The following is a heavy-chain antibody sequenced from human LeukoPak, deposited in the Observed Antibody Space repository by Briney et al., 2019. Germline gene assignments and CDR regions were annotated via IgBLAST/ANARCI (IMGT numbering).Heavy chain of an antibody. Sequence: PGGSLRLSCAASGFTFSSYATHWVRQAPGKGLEWVAVISYDGSNKYYADSVKGRFTISRDNSKNTLYLQMNSLRAEDTAVYYCARGDLPQYDFDYWGQGTLVTVSS. J-gene: IGHJ4*02. CDR3: ARGDLPQYDFDY. CDR1: GFTFSSYA. CDR2: ISYDGSNK. V-gene: IGHV3-30-3*01. D-gene: IGHD2-2*01.